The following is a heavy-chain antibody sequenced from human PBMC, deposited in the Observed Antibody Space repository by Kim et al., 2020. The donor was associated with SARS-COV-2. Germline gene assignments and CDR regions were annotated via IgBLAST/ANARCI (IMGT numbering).Heavy chain of an antibody. CDR2: ISSSSSTI. CDR3: ARVYYDSSGYYLLDY. Sequence: GGSLRLSCAASGFTFSSYSMNWVRQAPGKGLEWVSYISSSSSTIYYADSVKGRFTISRDNAKNSLYLQMNSLRDEDTAVYYCARVYYDSSGYYLLDYWGQGTLVTVSS. V-gene: IGHV3-48*02. CDR1: GFTFSSYS. D-gene: IGHD3-22*01. J-gene: IGHJ4*02.